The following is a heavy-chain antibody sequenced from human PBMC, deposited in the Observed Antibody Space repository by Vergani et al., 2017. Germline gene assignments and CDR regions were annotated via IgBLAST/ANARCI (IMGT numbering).Heavy chain of an antibody. Sequence: QVQLVQSGAEVKKPGSSVKVSCKASGGTFSSYAISWVRQAPGQGLEWMGGIIPIFGTANYAQQFQGRVTITADEATSTAYMELSSLRSEDTAVYYCASWKNYYDSSGYNWFDPWGQGTLVTVSS. CDR2: IIPIFGTA. D-gene: IGHD3-22*01. V-gene: IGHV1-69*01. J-gene: IGHJ5*02. CDR1: GGTFSSYA. CDR3: ASWKNYYDSSGYNWFDP.